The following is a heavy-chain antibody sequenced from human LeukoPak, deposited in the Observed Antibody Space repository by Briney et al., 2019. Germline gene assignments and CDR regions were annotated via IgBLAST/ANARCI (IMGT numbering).Heavy chain of an antibody. CDR1: GFTFSDHY. CDR2: TRNKANSYTT. D-gene: IGHD5-18*01. V-gene: IGHV3-72*01. CDR3: ASLRGYTYGHDY. Sequence: GGSLRLSCAASGFTFSDHYMDWVRQAPGKGLEWVGRTRNKANSYTTEYAASLTGRFTISRDDSKNSLYLQMNSLKTEDTAVYYCASLRGYTYGHDYWGQGTLVTVSS. J-gene: IGHJ4*02.